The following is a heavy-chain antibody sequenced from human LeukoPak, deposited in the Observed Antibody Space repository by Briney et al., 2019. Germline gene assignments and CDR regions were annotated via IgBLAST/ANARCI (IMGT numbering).Heavy chain of an antibody. Sequence: PGGSLRLSCAASGFTFSRSAMNWVRQAPGKGLEWVSSFSASGGTTYYADSVKGRFTISRDNSKNTLSVQMNSLRAEDTAVYYCAKANYSGSYYFDSWGQGTLVTVFS. CDR2: FSASGGTT. D-gene: IGHD1-26*01. J-gene: IGHJ4*02. V-gene: IGHV3-23*01. CDR3: AKANYSGSYYFDS. CDR1: GFTFSRSA.